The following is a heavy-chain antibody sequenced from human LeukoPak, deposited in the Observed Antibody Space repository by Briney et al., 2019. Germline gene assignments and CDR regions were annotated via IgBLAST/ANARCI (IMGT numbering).Heavy chain of an antibody. V-gene: IGHV3-48*01. D-gene: IGHD1-26*01. CDR3: ARKGGTYYYFDS. CDR1: GFTFSDYS. J-gene: IGHJ4*02. CDR2: ISSSNSVI. Sequence: PGGSLRLSCTTSGFTFSDYSMNWVRQTPGKGLEWLSCISSSNSVINYADSVRGRFSISRDNAKNSLYLQMTSLRAEDTAVYFCARKGGTYYYFDSWGQGTLVTVSS.